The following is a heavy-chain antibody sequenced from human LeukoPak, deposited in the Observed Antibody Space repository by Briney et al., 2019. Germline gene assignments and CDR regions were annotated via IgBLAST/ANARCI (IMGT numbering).Heavy chain of an antibody. Sequence: VASVKVSCKASGYTFTSYGISWVRQAPGQGLEWMGWVSAYNGNTNYAQKLQGRATMTTDTSTSTAYMELRSLRSDDTAVYYCARDRRGYFDWLLPFDYWGQGTLVTVSS. CDR3: ARDRRGYFDWLLPFDY. V-gene: IGHV1-18*01. D-gene: IGHD3-9*01. CDR1: GYTFTSYG. CDR2: VSAYNGNT. J-gene: IGHJ4*02.